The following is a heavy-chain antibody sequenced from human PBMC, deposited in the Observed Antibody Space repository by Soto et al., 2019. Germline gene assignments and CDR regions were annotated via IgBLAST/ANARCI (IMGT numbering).Heavy chain of an antibody. CDR2: IYWDDDK. V-gene: IGHV2-5*02. Sequence: FGLTLVNPTQTLALTCTFSLFSLSTSGVGVGWIRQPPGKALEWLALIYWDDDKRYSPSLQSRLTITKDTSKNQVVLTMTNMDPVDTATYYCARTPTGDYDFDYWGRGTLVTVSS. D-gene: IGHD4-17*01. CDR1: LFSLSTSGVG. J-gene: IGHJ4*02. CDR3: ARTPTGDYDFDY.